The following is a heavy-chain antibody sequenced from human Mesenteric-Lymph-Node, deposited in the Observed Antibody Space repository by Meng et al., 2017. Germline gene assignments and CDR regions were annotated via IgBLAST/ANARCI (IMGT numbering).Heavy chain of an antibody. Sequence: GESLKISCAASGFTFSSYEMNWVRQAPGKGLEWVSYISSSGSTIYYADSVKGRFTISRDNAKNSLYLQMNSLRAEDTAVYYCAKGSLGFLGAMAAAEIYYFDYWGQGTLVTVSS. J-gene: IGHJ4*02. CDR2: ISSSGSTI. V-gene: IGHV3-48*03. CDR1: GFTFSSYE. D-gene: IGHD6-13*01. CDR3: AKGSLGFLGAMAAAEIYYFDY.